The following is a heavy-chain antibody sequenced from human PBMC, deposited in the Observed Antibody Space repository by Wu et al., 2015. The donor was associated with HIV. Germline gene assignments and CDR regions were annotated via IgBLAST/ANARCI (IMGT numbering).Heavy chain of an antibody. V-gene: IGHV1-18*01. CDR1: GYTFTSYG. Sequence: QVQLVQSGAEVKKPGASVKVSCKASGYTFTSYGISWVRQAPGQGLEWMGWISAYNGNTNYAQKLQGRVTMTTDTSTSTAYMELRSLRSDDTAVYYCARESGKDVYCSGGSCYPDYWGQGTLVTVSS. CDR3: ARESGKDVYCSGGSCYPDY. CDR2: ISAYNGNT. J-gene: IGHJ4*02. D-gene: IGHD2-15*01.